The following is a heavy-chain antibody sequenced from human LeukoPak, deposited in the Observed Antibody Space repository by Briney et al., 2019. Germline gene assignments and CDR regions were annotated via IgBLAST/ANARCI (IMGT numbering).Heavy chain of an antibody. V-gene: IGHV3-7*04. CDR3: ARANSGFCFDH. CDR2: IKQDGSEK. Sequence: QPGGSLRLSCAASGFTFSSYWMSWVRQAPGKGLEWVANIKQDGSEKYYVDSVKGRFTISRDNATNSLYLQMNSLRAEDTAVYYCARANSGFCFDHWGQGTLNTVSS. J-gene: IGHJ4*02. D-gene: IGHD3-10*01. CDR1: GFTFSSYW.